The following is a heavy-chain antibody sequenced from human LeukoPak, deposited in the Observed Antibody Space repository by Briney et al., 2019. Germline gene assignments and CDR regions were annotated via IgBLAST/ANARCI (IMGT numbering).Heavy chain of an antibody. Sequence: PGGSLRLSCAASGFSVSSNYMNWVRQPPGKGLEWVAVIYTGGNTHVADSVKGRFSISRDTSRNAVYLQMNLRDEDTAVYHCARGNIVMAGNYFDHWGQGIQVTVSS. CDR3: ARGNIVMAGNYFDH. J-gene: IGHJ4*02. CDR1: GFSVSSNY. D-gene: IGHD5-12*01. V-gene: IGHV3-53*01. CDR2: IYTGGNT.